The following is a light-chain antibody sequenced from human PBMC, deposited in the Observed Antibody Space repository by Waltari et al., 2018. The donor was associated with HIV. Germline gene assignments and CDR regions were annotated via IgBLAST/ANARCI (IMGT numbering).Light chain of an antibody. CDR3: QQYYSVPPT. CDR2: WAS. J-gene: IGKJ4*01. CDR1: RTVFYSSDNRNY. Sequence: PDSLAVSLGERATINCTSSRTVFYSSDNRNYLAWYLQRPGQSPKVLIFWASTRAFGVPDRFSGSGSGTDFSLTLSSLQADDVGIYYCQQYYSVPPTFGGGTKVEI. V-gene: IGKV4-1*01.